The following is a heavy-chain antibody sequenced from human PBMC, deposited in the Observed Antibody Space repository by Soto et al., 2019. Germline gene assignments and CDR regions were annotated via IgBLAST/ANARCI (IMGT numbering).Heavy chain of an antibody. V-gene: IGHV3-33*01. CDR3: GRDHGTVVSGITLES. CDR2: IWDDGSNK. J-gene: IGHJ4*02. D-gene: IGHD2-15*01. CDR1: GFTFSSYA. Sequence: QVQLVESGGGVVQPGRSLRLSCAASGFTFSSYAMHWVRQAPGKGLEWVAVIWDDGSNKYYADSVKGRFAISRDNSKNTLYLQMSSLSAEDTSVYYSGRDHGTVVSGITLESWGPGTLVPVSS.